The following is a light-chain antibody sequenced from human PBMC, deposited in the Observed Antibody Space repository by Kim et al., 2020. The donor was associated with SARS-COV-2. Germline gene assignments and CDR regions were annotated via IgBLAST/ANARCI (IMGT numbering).Light chain of an antibody. CDR2: GAS. CDR3: QQYNTFPSLA. CDR1: QGVSEN. J-gene: IGKJ4*01. Sequence: EIVMTQSPDTLSVSPGERATLSCWASQGVSENLAWFQHKPGQAPRLLIYGASTRAAGIPARFSGTGSGTDFTLTIRQVQSEDFAVYYCQQYNTFPSLAFGGGTKVDIK. V-gene: IGKV3-15*01.